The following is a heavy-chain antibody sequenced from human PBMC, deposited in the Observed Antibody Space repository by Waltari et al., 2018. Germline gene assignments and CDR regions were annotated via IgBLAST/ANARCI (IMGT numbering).Heavy chain of an antibody. CDR1: GGSISSGGYY. J-gene: IGHJ3*02. D-gene: IGHD6-19*01. V-gene: IGHV4-31*03. CDR2: IYHSGST. Sequence: QVQLQESGPGLVKPSQTLSLTCTVSGGSISSGGYYWSWIRQHPGKGLEWIGYIYHSGSTYYNPSLKSRVTISVDRSKNQFSLKLSSVTAADTAVYYCARDRQWLLPGDAFDIWGQGTMVTVSS. CDR3: ARDRQWLLPGDAFDI.